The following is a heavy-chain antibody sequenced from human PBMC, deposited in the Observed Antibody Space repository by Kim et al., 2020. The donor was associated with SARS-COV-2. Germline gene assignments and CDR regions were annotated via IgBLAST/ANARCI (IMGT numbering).Heavy chain of an antibody. D-gene: IGHD4-17*01. Sequence: SYSPSFQGEVTISFDKSITTAYLQWSSLKASDTAMYYCAGGLAPLRPFDYWGQGTLVTVSS. J-gene: IGHJ4*02. CDR3: AGGLAPLRPFDY. V-gene: IGHV5-51*01.